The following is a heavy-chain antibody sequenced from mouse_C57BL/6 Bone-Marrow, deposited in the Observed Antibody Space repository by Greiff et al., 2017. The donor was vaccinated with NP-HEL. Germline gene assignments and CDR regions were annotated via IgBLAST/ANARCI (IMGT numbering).Heavy chain of an antibody. CDR3: ASGYSDYDY. CDR1: GFTFSSYG. Sequence: EVKLMESGGDLVKPGGSLKLSCAASGFTFSSYGMSWVRQTPDKRLEWVATISSGGSYTYYPDSVKGRFTISRDNAKNTLYLQLSSLTSEDAAMDYCASGYSDYDYWGQGTTLTVSS. V-gene: IGHV5-6*01. J-gene: IGHJ2*01. CDR2: ISSGGSYT. D-gene: IGHD2-12*01.